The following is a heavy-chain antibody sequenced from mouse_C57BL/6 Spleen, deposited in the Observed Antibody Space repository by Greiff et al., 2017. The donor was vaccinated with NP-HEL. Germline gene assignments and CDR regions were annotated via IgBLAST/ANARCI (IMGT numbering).Heavy chain of an antibody. J-gene: IGHJ3*01. Sequence: EVKVEESGGGLVQPGGSMKLSCVASGFTFSNYWMNWVRQSPEKGLEWVAQIRLKSDNYATHYAESVKGRFTISRDDSKSSVYLQMNNLMAEDTGIYYCTGPYYDSDWFAYWGQGTLVTVSA. CDR1: GFTFSNYW. D-gene: IGHD2-4*01. CDR3: TGPYYDSDWFAY. CDR2: IRLKSDNYAT. V-gene: IGHV6-3*01.